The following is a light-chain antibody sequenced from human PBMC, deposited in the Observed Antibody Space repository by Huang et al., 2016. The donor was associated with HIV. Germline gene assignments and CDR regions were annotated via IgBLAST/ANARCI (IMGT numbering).Light chain of an antibody. CDR2: GAT. CDR3: QQYGNSPLT. V-gene: IGKV3-20*01. CDR1: QRVSTDY. J-gene: IGKJ4*01. Sequence: ETVLTPSPGILSLSPGARSTLSCRASQRVSTDYLAWYQQQPGQAPRLLIHGATVRATGIPDRFSGSGSGTDFTLTINRLEPEDFALYYCQQYGNSPLTFGGGTEVEIK.